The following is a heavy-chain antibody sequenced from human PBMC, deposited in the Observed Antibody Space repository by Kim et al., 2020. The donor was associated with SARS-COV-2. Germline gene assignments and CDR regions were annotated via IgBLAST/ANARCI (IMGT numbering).Heavy chain of an antibody. V-gene: IGHV4-59*01. J-gene: IGHJ4*02. CDR2: IFYSGST. Sequence: SETLSLTCTVSSDSISAYYWSWIRRLPGKGLEWIGYIFYSGSTSYNPFLKSRVTISWDTSRNQFSLDLTSVTHADTAVYYCARSEGRASWHQFDYWGQG. CDR1: SDSISAYY. CDR3: ARSEGRASWHQFDY.